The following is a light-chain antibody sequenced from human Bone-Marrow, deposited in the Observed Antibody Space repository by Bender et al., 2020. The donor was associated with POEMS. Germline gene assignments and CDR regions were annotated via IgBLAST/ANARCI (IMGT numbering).Light chain of an antibody. V-gene: IGLV2-23*02. Sequence: QSALTQPASVSGSPGQSITISCTGTSSDIGGYNYVSWYQQLPGKAPKLMIYEVTRRPSGVSLRFSGSKSGDTASLTISGLQAEDEADYYCCSYVGRSTYMFVGGTKLTVL. J-gene: IGLJ3*02. CDR1: SSDIGGYNY. CDR2: EVT. CDR3: CSYVGRSTYM.